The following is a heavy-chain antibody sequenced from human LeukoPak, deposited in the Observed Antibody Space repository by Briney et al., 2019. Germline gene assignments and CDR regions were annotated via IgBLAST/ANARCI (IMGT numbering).Heavy chain of an antibody. V-gene: IGHV3-74*01. D-gene: IGHD2-2*01. Sequence: GGSLRLSCAASGFTFSSYWMHWVRQAPGKGVVWVSRINTDGSSTNYADSVKGRFTISRDNAKNTLYLQMNSLRAEDTAVYYCARGGPYCSSTSCQIDYWGQGTLVTVSS. CDR3: ARGGPYCSSTSCQIDY. J-gene: IGHJ4*02. CDR2: INTDGSST. CDR1: GFTFSSYW.